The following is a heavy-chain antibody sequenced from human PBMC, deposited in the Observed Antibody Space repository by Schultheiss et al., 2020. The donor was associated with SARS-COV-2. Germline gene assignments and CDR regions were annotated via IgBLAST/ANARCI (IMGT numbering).Heavy chain of an antibody. CDR1: GGSISSYY. D-gene: IGHD3-10*01. J-gene: IGHJ4*02. CDR2: IYYSGST. V-gene: IGHV4-59*12. CDR3: ARTLWAASDY. Sequence: SQTLSLTCTVSGGSISSYYWSWIRQPPGKGLEWIGYIYYSGSTNYNPSLKSRVTISVDTSKNQFSLKLSSVTAADTAVYYCARTLWAASDYWGQGTLVTVSS.